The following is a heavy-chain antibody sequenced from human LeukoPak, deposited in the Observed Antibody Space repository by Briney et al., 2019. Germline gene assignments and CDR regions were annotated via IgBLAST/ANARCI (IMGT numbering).Heavy chain of an antibody. V-gene: IGHV4-34*01. J-gene: IGHJ6*03. Sequence: SETLSLTCAVYGGSFSGYYWSWIRQPPGKGLEWIGEINHSGSTNYNPSLKSRVTISVDTSKNQFSLKLSSVTAADTAVYYCARVRRAVVAAYYHYYYYMDVWGKGTTVTVSS. CDR1: GGSFSGYY. D-gene: IGHD2-15*01. CDR2: INHSGST. CDR3: ARVRRAVVAAYYHYYYYMDV.